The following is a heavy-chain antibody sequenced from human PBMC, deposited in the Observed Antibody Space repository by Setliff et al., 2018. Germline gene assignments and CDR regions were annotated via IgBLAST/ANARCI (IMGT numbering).Heavy chain of an antibody. CDR2: VSFFGAS. D-gene: IGHD3-10*01. V-gene: IGHV4-39*07. J-gene: IGHJ6*02. Sequence: TLSLTCSVSDVSISDTTYYWAWVRQPPGKGLEWIGTVSFFGASYSNPSLKSRLTISLDKSGNRFSLKLRSVTAADTAVYYCARLSWDGLRYYGLDVWGQGATVTVSS. CDR1: DVSISDTTYY. CDR3: ARLSWDGLRYYGLDV.